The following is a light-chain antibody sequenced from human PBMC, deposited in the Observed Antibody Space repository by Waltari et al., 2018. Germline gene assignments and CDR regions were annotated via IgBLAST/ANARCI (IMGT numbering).Light chain of an antibody. J-gene: IGKJ1*01. CDR3: QQLNSYPPWT. Sequence: DIQLTQSPSFLSASVGDRVTITCRASQGISSYLAWYQQNPGKAPTLLIYAASTLQSGVPSRFSGSGSGTEFTLTISSLQPEDFATYYCQQLNSYPPWTFGQGTKVEIK. CDR2: AAS. CDR1: QGISSY. V-gene: IGKV1-9*01.